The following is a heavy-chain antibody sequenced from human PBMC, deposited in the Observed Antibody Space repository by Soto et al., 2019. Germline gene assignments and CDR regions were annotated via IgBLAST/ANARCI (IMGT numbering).Heavy chain of an antibody. CDR3: ARDPGASDAFDI. D-gene: IGHD1-26*01. J-gene: IGHJ3*02. Sequence: SETLSLTCAVSGYSISSGYYWGWIRQPPGKGLEWIGSIYHSGSIYYNPSLKSRVTISVDTSKNQFSLKLSSVTAADTAVYYCARDPGASDAFDIWGQGTMVTV. CDR1: GYSISSGYY. V-gene: IGHV4-38-2*02. CDR2: IYHSGSI.